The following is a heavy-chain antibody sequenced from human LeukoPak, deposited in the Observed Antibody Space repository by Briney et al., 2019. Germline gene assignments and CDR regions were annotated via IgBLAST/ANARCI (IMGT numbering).Heavy chain of an antibody. V-gene: IGHV4-39*01. J-gene: IGHJ5*01. D-gene: IGHD4/OR15-4a*01. Sequence: PSETLSLTCTISAASISSSSHHWGWIRQSPGKGLEWIGSIYYGQTIYYNPSLNSRVTISVVTSKDQFTLQLNSVTAADTAVYYCVRHDGRGGATMGALDSWGQGSLVTVSS. CDR2: IYYGQTI. CDR1: AASISSSSHH. CDR3: VRHDGRGGATMGALDS.